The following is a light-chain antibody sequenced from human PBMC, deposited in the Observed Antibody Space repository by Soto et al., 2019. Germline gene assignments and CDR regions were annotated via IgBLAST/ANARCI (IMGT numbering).Light chain of an antibody. CDR1: QGISNY. CDR3: QKCGIAPFS. V-gene: IGKV1-27*01. J-gene: IGKJ4*01. Sequence: DIQMTQSPSSLSASVGDRVTITCRASQGISNYLAWNQQKPGKVPKLLIYAASTLQSGVPSRFSGSGSGTDFTLTISSLQPEDVATYYCQKCGIAPFSFGGGTKVELK. CDR2: AAS.